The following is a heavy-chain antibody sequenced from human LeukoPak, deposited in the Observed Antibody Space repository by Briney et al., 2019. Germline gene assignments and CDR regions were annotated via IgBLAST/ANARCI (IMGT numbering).Heavy chain of an antibody. CDR2: ISGSGGDT. J-gene: IGHJ4*02. CDR3: ARLVPAAFFDY. V-gene: IGHV3-21*01. CDR1: GFTFSNYA. Sequence: GGFLRLSCAASGFTFSNYAMSWVRQAPGKGLEWVSTISGSGGDTYYADSVKGRFTISRDNAKNSLYLQMNSLRAEDTAVYYCARLVPAAFFDYRGQGTLVTVSS. D-gene: IGHD2-2*01.